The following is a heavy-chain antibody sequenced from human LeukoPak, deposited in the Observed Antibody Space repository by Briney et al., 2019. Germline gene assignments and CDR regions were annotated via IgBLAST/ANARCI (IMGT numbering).Heavy chain of an antibody. D-gene: IGHD7-27*01. CDR1: GGSFSGYY. CDR2: INHSGST. V-gene: IGHV4-34*01. Sequence: PSETLSLTCAVYGGSFSGYYWSWIRQPPGKGLDWIGEINHSGSTNYNPSLKSRVTISVDTSKNQFSLKLSSVTAADTAVYYCAREKLGGEYYFDYWGQGTLVTVSS. J-gene: IGHJ4*02. CDR3: AREKLGGEYYFDY.